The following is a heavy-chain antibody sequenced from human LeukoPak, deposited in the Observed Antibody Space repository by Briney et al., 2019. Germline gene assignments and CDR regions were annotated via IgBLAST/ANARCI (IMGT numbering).Heavy chain of an antibody. D-gene: IGHD6-13*01. Sequence: GASVKVSCKASGYTFTSYYMHWVRQAPGQGLEWMGIINSSGGSTSYAQKFQGRVTMTRDTSTSTVYLELSSLRSEDTAVFYCAVPLATAYLDYWGQGTLVTVSS. CDR3: AVPLATAYLDY. J-gene: IGHJ4*02. CDR2: INSSGGST. V-gene: IGHV1-46*01. CDR1: GYTFTSYY.